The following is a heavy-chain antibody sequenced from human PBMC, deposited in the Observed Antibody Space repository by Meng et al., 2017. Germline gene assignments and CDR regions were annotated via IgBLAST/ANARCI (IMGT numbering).Heavy chain of an antibody. Sequence: GESLKISCAASGFTFSSYSMNWVRQAPGKGLEWVSSISSSSSYIYYADSVKGRFTISRDNAKNSLYLQMNSLRAEDTAVYYCARDPTPMIVVANYYYYGMDVWGQGTTVTVSS. V-gene: IGHV3-21*01. CDR3: ARDPTPMIVVANYYYYGMDV. CDR1: GFTFSSYS. CDR2: ISSSSSYI. J-gene: IGHJ6*02. D-gene: IGHD3-22*01.